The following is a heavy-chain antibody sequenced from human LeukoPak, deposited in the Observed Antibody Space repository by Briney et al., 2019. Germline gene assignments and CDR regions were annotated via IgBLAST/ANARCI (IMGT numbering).Heavy chain of an antibody. CDR2: IYLGDSDT. J-gene: IGHJ4*02. Sequence: GESLKISCKGSGFIFTRYWIAWVRQMPGKGLEWMGIIYLGDSDTRYSPSFQGQVTISADKSISTAYLQWSSLKASDTAIYYCARHLPIYDSSGPSGYWGQGTLVTVSS. D-gene: IGHD3-22*01. V-gene: IGHV5-51*01. CDR3: ARHLPIYDSSGPSGY. CDR1: GFIFTRYW.